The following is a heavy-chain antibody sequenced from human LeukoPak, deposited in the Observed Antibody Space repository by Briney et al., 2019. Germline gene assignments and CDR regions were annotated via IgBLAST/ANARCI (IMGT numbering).Heavy chain of an antibody. CDR2: IIPILGIA. CDR3: ASGTYYDFWSGYRLDY. Sequence: GASVKASCKASGGTFSSYTISWVRQAPGQGLEWMGRIIPILGIANYAQKFQGRVTITADKSTSTAYMELSSLRSEDTAVYYCASGTYYDFWSGYRLDYWGQGTLVTVSS. V-gene: IGHV1-69*02. D-gene: IGHD3-3*01. CDR1: GGTFSSYT. J-gene: IGHJ4*02.